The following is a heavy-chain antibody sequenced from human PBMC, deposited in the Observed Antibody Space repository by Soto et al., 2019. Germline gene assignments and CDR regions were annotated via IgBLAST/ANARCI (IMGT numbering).Heavy chain of an antibody. J-gene: IGHJ4*01. CDR3: ARVLNRAPTN. CDR2: IYGGGTS. V-gene: IGHV3-53*01. Sequence: GGSLRLSCAASEFTVSSNHMSWVRQAPGKGLEWVSLIYGGGTSYYADSVRGRFTISRDNSKNTVDRQMNSLRAEDTAVYYCARVLNRAPTNWGQGTLVTVSS. CDR1: EFTVSSNH.